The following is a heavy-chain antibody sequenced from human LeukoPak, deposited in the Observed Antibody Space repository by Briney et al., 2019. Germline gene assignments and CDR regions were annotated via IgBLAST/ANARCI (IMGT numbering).Heavy chain of an antibody. J-gene: IGHJ4*02. V-gene: IGHV3-23*01. D-gene: IGHD2-2*01. CDR3: AKDFEAIIVVVPAASLGYLDY. Sequence: GGSLRLSCAASGFTFSSYAMSWVRQAPGKGLEWVSAISGSGGSTYYADSVKGRFTISRDNSKNTLYLQMNSLRAEDTAVYYCAKDFEAIIVVVPAASLGYLDYWGQGTLVTVSS. CDR1: GFTFSSYA. CDR2: ISGSGGST.